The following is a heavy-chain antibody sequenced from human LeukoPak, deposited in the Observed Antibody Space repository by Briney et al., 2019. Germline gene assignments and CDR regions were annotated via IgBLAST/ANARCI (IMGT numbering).Heavy chain of an antibody. Sequence: GGSLRLSCAASGFTFSSYAMTWVRQTPGKGLEWVSAIGTAGDTYYPGSVKGRFTISRENAKNSLYLQMNSLRAGDTAVYYCARVRMGAFDIWGQGTMVTVSS. D-gene: IGHD2-8*01. CDR1: GFTFSSYA. CDR2: IGTAGDT. V-gene: IGHV3-13*01. CDR3: ARVRMGAFDI. J-gene: IGHJ3*02.